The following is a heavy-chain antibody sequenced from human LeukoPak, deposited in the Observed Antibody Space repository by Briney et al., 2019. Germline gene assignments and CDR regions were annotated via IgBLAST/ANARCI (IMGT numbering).Heavy chain of an antibody. CDR2: IYSDNT. CDR3: ASGLFSSGWYY. CDR1: GFTVSSNS. Sequence: PGGSLRLSCTVSGFTVSSNSMSWVRQAPGKGLEWVSFIYSDNTHYSDSVKGRFTISRDNAKNSLYLQMNSLRAEDTAVYYCASGLFSSGWYYWGQGTLVTVSS. D-gene: IGHD6-19*01. V-gene: IGHV3-53*01. J-gene: IGHJ4*02.